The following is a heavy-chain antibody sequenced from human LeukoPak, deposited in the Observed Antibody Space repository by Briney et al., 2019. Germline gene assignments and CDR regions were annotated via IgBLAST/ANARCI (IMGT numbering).Heavy chain of an antibody. Sequence: SETLSLTCAVYGGSFSGYYWSWIRQPPGKGLEWIGEINRSGSTNYNPSLKSRVTISVDTSKNQFSLKLSSVTAADTAVYYCARPDTMIVVEGAFDIWGQGTMVTVSS. J-gene: IGHJ3*02. CDR1: GGSFSGYY. D-gene: IGHD3-22*01. CDR2: INRSGST. CDR3: ARPDTMIVVEGAFDI. V-gene: IGHV4-34*01.